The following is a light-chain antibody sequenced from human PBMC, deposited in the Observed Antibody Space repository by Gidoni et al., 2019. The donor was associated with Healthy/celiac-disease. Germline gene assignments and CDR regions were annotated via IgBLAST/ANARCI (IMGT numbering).Light chain of an antibody. Sequence: QSALTQPASVSGSPGQSITISCTGTSSDVGGYNYVSWYQQHPGNAPKLMIYDGSNRPSGVSTRFSGSKSGNTASLTISGLQAEDEADYYCSSYISSSSVVFGGGTKLTVL. CDR2: DGS. CDR1: SSDVGGYNY. CDR3: SSYISSSSVV. V-gene: IGLV2-14*01. J-gene: IGLJ2*01.